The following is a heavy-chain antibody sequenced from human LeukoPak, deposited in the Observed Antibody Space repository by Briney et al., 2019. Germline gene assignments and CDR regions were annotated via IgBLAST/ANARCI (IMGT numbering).Heavy chain of an antibody. CDR3: ARRRTYYYGSGSYTFYFYFDY. D-gene: IGHD3-10*01. J-gene: IGHJ4*02. CDR1: GGSISSGSYY. V-gene: IGHV4-61*02. Sequence: SETLSLTCTVSGGSISSGSYYWSWIRQPAGKGLEWIGRIYTSGSTNYNPSLKSRVTISVDTSKNQFSLKLSSVTAADTAVYYCARRRTYYYGSGSYTFYFYFDYWGQGTLVTVSS. CDR2: IYTSGST.